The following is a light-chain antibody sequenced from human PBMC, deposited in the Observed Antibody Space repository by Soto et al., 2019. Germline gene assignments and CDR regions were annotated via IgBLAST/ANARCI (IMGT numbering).Light chain of an antibody. J-gene: IGLJ2*01. CDR3: AAWDDSLNGPK. V-gene: IGLV1-44*01. Sequence: QSVLTQPPSASGIPGQRVTISCSGSSSNIGSNTVNWYQQLPGTAPKLLIYSNNQRPSGVPDRLSGSKSGTSASLAISGLQSEDEADYYCAAWDDSLNGPKFGGGTQLTVL. CDR2: SNN. CDR1: SSNIGSNT.